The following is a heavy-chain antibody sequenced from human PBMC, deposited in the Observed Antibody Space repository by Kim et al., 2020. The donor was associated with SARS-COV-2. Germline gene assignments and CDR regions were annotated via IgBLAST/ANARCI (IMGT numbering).Heavy chain of an antibody. CDR1: GFTFSSYE. D-gene: IGHD3-10*01. Sequence: GGSLRLSCAASGFTFSSYEMNWVRQAPGKGLEWVSYISSSGSTIYYADSVKGRFTISRDNAKNSLYLQMNSLRAEDTAVYYCARDGGPWFGELYAFDIWGQGTMVTVSS. CDR3: ARDGGPWFGELYAFDI. J-gene: IGHJ3*02. CDR2: ISSSGSTI. V-gene: IGHV3-48*03.